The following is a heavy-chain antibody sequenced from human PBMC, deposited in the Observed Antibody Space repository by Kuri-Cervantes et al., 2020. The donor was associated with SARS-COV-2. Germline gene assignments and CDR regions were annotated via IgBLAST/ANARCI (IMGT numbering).Heavy chain of an antibody. CDR3: ASDLRSYGSGSWDYMDF. V-gene: IGHV3-33*08. D-gene: IGHD3-10*01. CDR1: GFTFSSYG. CDR2: IWYDGSNK. Sequence: GESLKISCASSGFTFSSYGMHWVRQAPGKGPEWVAAIWYDGSNKYYADSVKARFTITRDNSKTTLYLQMNSLRAEDKDVYYGASDLRSYGSGSWDYMDFWGKGTTVTVSS. J-gene: IGHJ6*03.